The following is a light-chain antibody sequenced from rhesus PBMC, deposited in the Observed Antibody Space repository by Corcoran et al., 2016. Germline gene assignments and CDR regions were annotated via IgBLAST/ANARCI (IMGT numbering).Light chain of an antibody. CDR3: MHGTHWPLT. CDR1: HSLVHSDGKTY. V-gene: IGKV2S9*01. J-gene: IGKJ4*01. CDR2: HVS. Sequence: DVVMTQSPLSLPVLLGQSASISCRSSHSLVHSDGKTYLNWLQQKPGQPPRRLIYHVSTRDTGVPDRFSGNGAGTDFTMKLSSVEAEDVGVYYFMHGTHWPLTFGGGAKVEIK.